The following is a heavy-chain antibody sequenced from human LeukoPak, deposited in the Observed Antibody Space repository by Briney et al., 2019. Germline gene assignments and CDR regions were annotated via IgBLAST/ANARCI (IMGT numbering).Heavy chain of an antibody. V-gene: IGHV3-74*01. Sequence: GGSLRLSCAASGFTFSDTWMHWVRQAPGEGLVWVSRIRSDGSDTRYAESVKGRFTISRDNAKNTLYLQMNSLRAEDTAVYFCSRNPTAYNWFDPWGQGTLVTVSS. CDR2: IRSDGSDT. J-gene: IGHJ5*02. D-gene: IGHD1-14*01. CDR1: GFTFSDTW. CDR3: SRNPTAYNWFDP.